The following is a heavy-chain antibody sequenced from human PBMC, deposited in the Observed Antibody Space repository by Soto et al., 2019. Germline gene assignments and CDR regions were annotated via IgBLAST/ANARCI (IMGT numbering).Heavy chain of an antibody. CDR2: IYYSGST. V-gene: IGHV4-30-4*02. D-gene: IGHD2-15*01. CDR1: GGSISSGDYY. CDR3: ARSYCSGGSCLLYYFDY. Sequence: PSETLSLTCTVSGGSISSGDYYWSWIRQPPGKGLEWIGYIYYSGSTYYNPSLKSRVTISVDTSKNQFSLKLTSVTAADTAVYFCARSYCSGGSCLLYYFDYWGQGTLVTVSS. J-gene: IGHJ4*02.